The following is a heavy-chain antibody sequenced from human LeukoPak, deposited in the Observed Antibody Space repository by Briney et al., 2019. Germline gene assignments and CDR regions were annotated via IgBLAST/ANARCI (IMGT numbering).Heavy chain of an antibody. J-gene: IGHJ3*02. D-gene: IGHD2-21*01. CDR2: FDPEDGET. CDR3: ATKGLFSFIWAFDI. CDR1: GYTLTELS. V-gene: IGHV1-24*01. Sequence: ASVKVSCKVSGYTLTELSMHWVRRAPGKGLEWMGGFDPEDGETIYAQKFQGRVTMTEDTSTDTAYMELSSLRSEDTAVYYCATKGLFSFIWAFDIWGQGTMVTVSS.